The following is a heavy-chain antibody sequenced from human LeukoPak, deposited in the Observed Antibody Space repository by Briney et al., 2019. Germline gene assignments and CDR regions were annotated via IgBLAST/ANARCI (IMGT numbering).Heavy chain of an antibody. CDR3: AKAPIGYSSGWYRSYYFDY. J-gene: IGHJ4*02. D-gene: IGHD6-19*01. Sequence: PGGSLRLSCAASGFTFSSYAMSWVRQAPGKGLEWVSAISGSGGSTYYADSVKGRFTISRDNSKNTLYLQMNSLRAEDTAVYYCAKAPIGYSSGWYRSYYFDYWGQGTLVTVSS. CDR1: GFTFSSYA. V-gene: IGHV3-23*01. CDR2: ISGSGGST.